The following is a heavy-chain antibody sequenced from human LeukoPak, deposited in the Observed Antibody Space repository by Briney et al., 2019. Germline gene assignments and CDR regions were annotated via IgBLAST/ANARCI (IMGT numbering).Heavy chain of an antibody. CDR3: AKALYYYDSSGLDY. D-gene: IGHD3-22*01. J-gene: IGHJ4*02. CDR1: GFTFSSYA. V-gene: IGHV3-23*01. Sequence: PGGSLRLSCAASGFTFSSYAVSWVRQAPGKGLEWVSAISGGGSSTNYADSVKGRLTISRDNSKNMLYLQMNSLRAEDTAVYYCAKALYYYDSSGLDYWGQGTLITVSS. CDR2: ISGGGSST.